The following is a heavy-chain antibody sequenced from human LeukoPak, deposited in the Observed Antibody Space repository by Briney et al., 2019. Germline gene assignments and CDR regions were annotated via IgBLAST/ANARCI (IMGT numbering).Heavy chain of an antibody. V-gene: IGHV4-59*01. J-gene: IGHJ4*02. CDR1: GGSISSYY. D-gene: IGHD3-10*01. CDR3: ARVPYYYGSGSYQWGHFDY. Sequence: PSETLSLTCTVSGGSISSYYWSWIRQPPGKGLEGIGYIYYSGSNNYNPSLTSRGTISVEKTKKKSSLKLRTVAAADTAVYYCARVPYYYGSGSYQWGHFDYWGQGTLVTVSS. CDR2: IYYSGSN.